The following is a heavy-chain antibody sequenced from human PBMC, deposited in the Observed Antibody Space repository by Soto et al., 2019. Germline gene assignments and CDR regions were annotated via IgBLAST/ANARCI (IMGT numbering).Heavy chain of an antibody. CDR2: IYSGGST. Sequence: GGSLRLSCAASGFTVSSNYMSWVRQAPGKGLEWVSVIYSGGSTYYADSVKGRFTISRDNSKNTLYLQMNSLRAEDTAVYYCVRVYLGSFDIWGQGTMVTVSS. D-gene: IGHD1-26*01. V-gene: IGHV3-66*01. CDR1: GFTVSSNY. J-gene: IGHJ3*02. CDR3: VRVYLGSFDI.